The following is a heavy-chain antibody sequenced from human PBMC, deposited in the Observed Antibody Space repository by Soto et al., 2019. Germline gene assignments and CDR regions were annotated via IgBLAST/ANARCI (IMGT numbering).Heavy chain of an antibody. Sequence: QLQLQESGPGLVKPSETLSLTCTVSGGSISRSSYYWGWIRQPPGKGLERIGSIYYSGSTSYNPALKSRVTISVDTSKNQFSLKLSSVIAADTAVYYCARQGYCSSTSCYRWFDPWGQGTLVTVSS. D-gene: IGHD2-2*01. CDR1: GGSISRSSYY. CDR3: ARQGYCSSTSCYRWFDP. V-gene: IGHV4-39*01. J-gene: IGHJ5*02. CDR2: IYYSGST.